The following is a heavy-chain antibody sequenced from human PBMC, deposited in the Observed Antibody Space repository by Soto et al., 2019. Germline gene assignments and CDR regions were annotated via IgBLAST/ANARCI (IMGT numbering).Heavy chain of an antibody. J-gene: IGHJ4*02. CDR2: INHSGST. Sequence: SETLSLTCAVYGGSFSDYYWSWIRQPPGKGLEWIGEINHSGSTNYNPSLKSRVTISVDTSKNQFSLKLSSVTAADTAVYYCARDLLNGATVSYFDYWGQGTLVTVSS. CDR1: GGSFSDYY. CDR3: ARDLLNGATVSYFDY. D-gene: IGHD1-26*01. V-gene: IGHV4-34*01.